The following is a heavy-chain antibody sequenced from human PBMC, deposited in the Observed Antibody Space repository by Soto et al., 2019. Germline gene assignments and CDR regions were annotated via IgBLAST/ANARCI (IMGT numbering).Heavy chain of an antibody. J-gene: IGHJ6*02. V-gene: IGHV3-30-3*01. CDR2: IGYDGSNK. CDR3: ARDPVNYYGSWTYGMDV. Sequence: QVQLVESGGGVVQPGRSLRLSCAASGLTLSRFAMHWVRQAPGKGLEWVAVIGYDGSNKDYADSVQGRFTISRDNSKNTLYLQMNSLSPEDTAVYYCARDPVNYYGSWTYGMDVWGQGTTVTVSS. CDR1: GLTLSRFA. D-gene: IGHD3-10*01.